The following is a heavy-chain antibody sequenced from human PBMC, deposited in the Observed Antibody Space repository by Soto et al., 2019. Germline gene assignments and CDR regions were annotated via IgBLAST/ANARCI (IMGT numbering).Heavy chain of an antibody. CDR1: GYIIKNYW. D-gene: IGHD3-16*01. CDR3: FRGGVTSRTFDY. V-gene: IGHV5-51*01. CDR2: IFPDDSDT. Sequence: EVQLVPSGTEVKQPGESLKISCKASGYIIKNYWIGWVRQMPGQGLEWMGIIFPDDSDTRYSPSFQGHVTISVDKSISTAYVQWSSLKASDSAIYYCFRGGVTSRTFDYWGQGTLVAVSS. J-gene: IGHJ4*02.